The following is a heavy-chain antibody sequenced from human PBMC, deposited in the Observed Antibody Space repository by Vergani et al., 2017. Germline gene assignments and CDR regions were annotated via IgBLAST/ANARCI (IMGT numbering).Heavy chain of an antibody. Sequence: QVQLVQSGAEVKKPGASVKVSCKASGYTFTTYGIGWVRQAPGQGREGLGWISAYNGNTNYPQKLQGRVTMTTDTSRSTTNMELRSLRSDDTAVYYCARAEGFNWNLNYYGLDVWGQGTTVTVSS. CDR1: GYTFTTYG. CDR3: ARAEGFNWNLNYYGLDV. D-gene: IGHD1-7*01. J-gene: IGHJ6*02. V-gene: IGHV1-18*04. CDR2: ISAYNGNT.